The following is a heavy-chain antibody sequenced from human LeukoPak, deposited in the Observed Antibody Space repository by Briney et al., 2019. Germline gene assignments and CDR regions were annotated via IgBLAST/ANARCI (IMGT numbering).Heavy chain of an antibody. CDR1: GFTFSTYW. CDR3: ARGGLTIAEATTSWYLDY. J-gene: IGHJ4*02. V-gene: IGHV3-74*03. D-gene: IGHD1-26*01. Sequence: PGGSLRLSCAASGFTFSTYWMHWVRQAPGKGLVWLSRINSDGSTTKYADSVKGRFTISRDNSRNTLYLQMNSLRGEHTAVYYCARGGLTIAEATTSWYLDYWGQGTLVTVSS. CDR2: INSDGSTT.